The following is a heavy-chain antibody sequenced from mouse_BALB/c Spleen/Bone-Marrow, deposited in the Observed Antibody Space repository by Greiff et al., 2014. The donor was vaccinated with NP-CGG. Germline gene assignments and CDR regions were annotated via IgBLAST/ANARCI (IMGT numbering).Heavy chain of an antibody. CDR2: INRNGGSS. CDR3: SRGNYGNYVDYFDY. J-gene: IGHJ2*01. V-gene: IGHV5-6-3*01. Sequence: EVQLQQSGGGLVQPGGSLKVSCAASGFTFNNYGMSWVRQTPDKRLELAATINRNGGSSYYPDSVEGRFTISRDNAKNTLYLQMSSLKSEDTAIYYCSRGNYGNYVDYFDYWGQGTTLTVSS. D-gene: IGHD2-1*01. CDR1: GFTFNNYG.